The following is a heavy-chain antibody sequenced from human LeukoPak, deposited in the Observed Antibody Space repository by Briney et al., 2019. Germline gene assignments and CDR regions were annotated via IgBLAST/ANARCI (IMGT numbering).Heavy chain of an antibody. J-gene: IGHJ4*02. CDR2: IKQDGSEK. CDR3: ARGGD. CDR1: GFTLSSYW. Sequence: GGSLRLSCAASGFTLSSYWLSWVRQAPGKGLEWVANIKQDGSEKYYVDSVKGRFTISRDNAKNSLYLQMNSLRPEDTAVYYCARGGDRGQGTLLTVSS. V-gene: IGHV3-7*01.